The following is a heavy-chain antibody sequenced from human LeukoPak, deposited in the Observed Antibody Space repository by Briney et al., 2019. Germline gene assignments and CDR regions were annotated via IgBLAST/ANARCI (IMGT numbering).Heavy chain of an antibody. CDR3: ARERQYDYGDYVEAYYYYGMDV. J-gene: IGHJ6*02. CDR1: GFTFSNYN. V-gene: IGHV3-21*01. CDR2: ISSGTSYI. D-gene: IGHD4-17*01. Sequence: GGSLRLSCAASGFTFSNYNMNWVRQAPGKGLEWVSSISSGTSYIYYADSVKGRFTISRDNAKNSLYLQMNSLRAEDTAVYYCARERQYDYGDYVEAYYYYGMDVWGQGTTVTVSS.